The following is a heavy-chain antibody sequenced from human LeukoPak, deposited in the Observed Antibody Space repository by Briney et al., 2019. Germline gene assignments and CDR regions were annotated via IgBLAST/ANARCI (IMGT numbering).Heavy chain of an antibody. J-gene: IGHJ4*02. CDR2: VYDSGST. Sequence: SETLFLTCTVSGGSIRRSYCYWGWIRQTPGKGLEWIGSVYDSGSTQYSPSPKSRLTVSVDTSKNQFSLNLTSVTATDTAVYYCARSPLPYGAGRGYFDYWGRGTLVTVSS. V-gene: IGHV4-39*01. CDR1: GGSIRRSYCY. D-gene: IGHD3-10*01. CDR3: ARSPLPYGAGRGYFDY.